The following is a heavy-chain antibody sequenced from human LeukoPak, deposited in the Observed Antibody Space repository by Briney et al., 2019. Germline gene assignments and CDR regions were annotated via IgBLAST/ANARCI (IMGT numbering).Heavy chain of an antibody. Sequence: GGSLRLSCAASGFTFNSHAMSWVRQAPGKGLERVSSISGSGTSTYSADSVKGRFTISRDNSKNTVYLQMNSLRAEDTAIYYCAKRKIGSYYFDNWGQGTLVTVSS. D-gene: IGHD1-26*01. J-gene: IGHJ4*02. V-gene: IGHV3-23*01. CDR3: AKRKIGSYYFDN. CDR1: GFTFNSHA. CDR2: ISGSGTST.